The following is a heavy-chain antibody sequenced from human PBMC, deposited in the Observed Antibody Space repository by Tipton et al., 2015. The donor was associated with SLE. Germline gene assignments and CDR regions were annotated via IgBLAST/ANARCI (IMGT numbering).Heavy chain of an antibody. CDR2: IYYSGST. D-gene: IGHD3-3*01. CDR1: GGSISSYY. CDR3: AREGQRFLEWLSMGGYYYGMDV. V-gene: IGHV4-59*01. Sequence: TLSLTCTVSGGSISSYYWSWIRQPPGKGLEWIGYIYYSGSTNYNPSLKSRVTISVDTSKNQFSLKLSSVTAADTAVYYCAREGQRFLEWLSMGGYYYGMDVWGQGTTVTVSS. J-gene: IGHJ6*02.